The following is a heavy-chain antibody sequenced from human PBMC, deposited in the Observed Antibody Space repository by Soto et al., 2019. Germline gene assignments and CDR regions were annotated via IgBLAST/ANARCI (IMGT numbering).Heavy chain of an antibody. D-gene: IGHD3-22*01. CDR3: ARRPYDSSGYSGFDI. Sequence: GESLKISCKGSGYSFTSYWISWVRQMPGKGLEWMGRIDPSDSYTNYSPSFQGHVTISADKSISTAYLQWSSLKASDTAMYYCARRPYDSSGYSGFDIWGQGTMVTVSS. J-gene: IGHJ3*02. V-gene: IGHV5-10-1*01. CDR2: IDPSDSYT. CDR1: GYSFTSYW.